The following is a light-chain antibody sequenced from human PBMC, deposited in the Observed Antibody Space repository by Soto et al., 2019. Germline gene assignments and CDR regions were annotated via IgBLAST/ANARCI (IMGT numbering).Light chain of an antibody. CDR1: QTVSID. CDR2: GAS. J-gene: IGKJ1*01. CDR3: HQYAVSRA. V-gene: IGKV3-20*01. Sequence: EIELTQSPATLSLSAGERATISCRASQTVSIDLAWYQKKPGQAPRLLIYGASCRSTGIPKRFGGSWWGTVFSLTISLQAAEYFAVYYCHQYAVSRALGQGAKVDIK.